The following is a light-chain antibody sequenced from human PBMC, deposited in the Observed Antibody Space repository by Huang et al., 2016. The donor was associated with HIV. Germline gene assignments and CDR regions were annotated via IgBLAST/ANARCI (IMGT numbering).Light chain of an antibody. V-gene: IGKV1-39*01. Sequence: DIQMTQSPPSLSASLGDRVTITCWASHTISNCLNWYQQKLGKAPNLLISAVSSSQSGVPSRFSGSGSGTDFTLTISSLQPEDVAVYYCQQSFNTPRTFGQGTRVEIK. J-gene: IGKJ1*01. CDR2: AVS. CDR3: QQSFNTPRT. CDR1: HTISNC.